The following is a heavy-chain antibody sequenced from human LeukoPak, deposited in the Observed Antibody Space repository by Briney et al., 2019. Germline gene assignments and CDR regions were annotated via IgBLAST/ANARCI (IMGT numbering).Heavy chain of an antibody. V-gene: IGHV4-4*02. Sequence: PSGTLSLTCAGSGGSIISSNCRSWVRQPPGKGLEWLWYIYYSVSTNYNPSLKSGGTISVDTYKTQYSLNLSSVTAADTAIYYCARHGCSGGSCPFQHWGQGTLVTVSS. J-gene: IGHJ1*01. CDR2: IYYSVST. CDR3: ARHGCSGGSCPFQH. CDR1: GGSIISSNC. D-gene: IGHD2-15*01.